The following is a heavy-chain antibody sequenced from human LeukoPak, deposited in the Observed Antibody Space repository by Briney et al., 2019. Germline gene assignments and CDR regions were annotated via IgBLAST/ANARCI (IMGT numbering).Heavy chain of an antibody. Sequence: GGSLRLSCVASGFTVSGNYMSWVRQAPGKGLEWISIVYSDDTTYYADSVKGRFTISRDTSENTVYLQVNSLRAEDTAVYYCARALPASSHTSFDYWGQGTRVTVSS. J-gene: IGHJ4*02. D-gene: IGHD2-2*01. CDR2: VYSDDTT. CDR3: ARALPASSHTSFDY. CDR1: GFTVSGNY. V-gene: IGHV3-66*01.